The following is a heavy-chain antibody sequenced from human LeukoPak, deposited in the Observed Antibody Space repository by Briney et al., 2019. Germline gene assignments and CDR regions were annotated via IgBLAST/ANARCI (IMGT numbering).Heavy chain of an antibody. Sequence: PGGSLRLSCAASGFTFSGSAMHWVRQASGKGLEWVGRIRSKANSYATAYAASVKGRFTITRDDSKNTAYLQMNSLKTEDTAVYYCTRPSNLGTILYYMDVWGKGTTVTVSS. D-gene: IGHD3-3*01. CDR3: TRPSNLGTILYYMDV. J-gene: IGHJ6*03. CDR2: IRSKANSYAT. V-gene: IGHV3-73*01. CDR1: GFTFSGSA.